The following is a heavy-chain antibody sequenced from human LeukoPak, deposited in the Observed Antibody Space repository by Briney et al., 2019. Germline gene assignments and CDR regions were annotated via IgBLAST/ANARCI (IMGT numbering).Heavy chain of an antibody. CDR2: IKPDSGDT. V-gene: IGHV1-2*02. Sequence: ASVKVSCKASGYTFSGYYIHWVRQAPGQGLEWMGLIKPDSGDTNYAQNFRGRVTMTRDTSITTAYMELNRLTSDDTAVYYCVRDRPHNWFDLWGQGTLVTVSS. J-gene: IGHJ5*02. CDR3: VRDRPHNWFDL. CDR1: GYTFSGYY.